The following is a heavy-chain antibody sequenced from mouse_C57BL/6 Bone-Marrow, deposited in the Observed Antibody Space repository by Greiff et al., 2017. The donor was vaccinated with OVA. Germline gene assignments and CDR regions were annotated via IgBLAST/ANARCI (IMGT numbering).Heavy chain of an antibody. Sequence: QVQLQQSGAELVKPGASVKISCKASGYAFSSYWMNWVKQRPGKGLEWIGQIYPGDGDTNYNGKFKGKATLTADKSSSTAYMQLSSLTSEDSAVYFCARAYDYDEVYYAMDYWGQGTSVTVSS. CDR2: IYPGDGDT. V-gene: IGHV1-80*01. D-gene: IGHD2-4*01. CDR1: GYAFSSYW. CDR3: ARAYDYDEVYYAMDY. J-gene: IGHJ4*01.